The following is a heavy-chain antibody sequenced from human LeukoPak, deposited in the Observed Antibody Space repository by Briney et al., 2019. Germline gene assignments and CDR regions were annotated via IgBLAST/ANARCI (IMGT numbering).Heavy chain of an antibody. CDR2: TYHSGNT. CDR1: GYSISSGYH. Sequence: SETLSLTCSVSGYSISSGYHWGWIRQPPGKGLEWIGSTYHSGNTYYNPSLKSRVIISVDTSKNQFSLKLSSVTAADTAVYYCARARSSGWLNWFDPWGQGTLVTASS. D-gene: IGHD6-19*01. V-gene: IGHV4-38-2*02. J-gene: IGHJ5*02. CDR3: ARARSSGWLNWFDP.